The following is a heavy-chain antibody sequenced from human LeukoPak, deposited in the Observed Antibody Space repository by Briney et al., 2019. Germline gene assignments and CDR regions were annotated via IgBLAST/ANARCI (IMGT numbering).Heavy chain of an antibody. J-gene: IGHJ4*02. Sequence: PSETLSLTCTVSGGSLSSYYWSWIRQPAGKGLEWIGRIYTSGSTNYNPSLKSRVTMSVDTSKKQFSLKLSAVTAADTAVYYCARGGIAAAGTFPRFDYWGQGTLVTVSS. CDR1: GGSLSSYY. CDR3: ARGGIAAAGTFPRFDY. D-gene: IGHD6-13*01. V-gene: IGHV4-4*07. CDR2: IYTSGST.